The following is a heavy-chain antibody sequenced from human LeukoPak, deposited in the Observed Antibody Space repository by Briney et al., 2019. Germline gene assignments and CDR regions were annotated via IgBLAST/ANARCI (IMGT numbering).Heavy chain of an antibody. CDR2: FSGSGYST. V-gene: IGHV3-23*01. Sequence: GGSLRLSCAASGFTFSSYAMSWVRQAPGKGLEWVSGFSGSGYSTYYADSVKGRFTISRDNAKNSLYLQMNSLRAEDTAVYYCASSGSYRFDYWGQGTLVTVSS. J-gene: IGHJ4*02. CDR3: ASSGSYRFDY. CDR1: GFTFSSYA. D-gene: IGHD1-26*01.